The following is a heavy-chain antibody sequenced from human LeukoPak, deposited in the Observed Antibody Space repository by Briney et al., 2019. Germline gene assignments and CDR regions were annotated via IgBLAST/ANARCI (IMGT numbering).Heavy chain of an antibody. Sequence: ASVKVSCKASGYTFASYYMHWVRQAPGQGLEWMGIINPSGGSTSYAQKFQGRVTMTRNTSISTAYMELSSLRTEDTAVYYCARVPRRGDRFDPWGQGTLVTVSS. J-gene: IGHJ5*02. V-gene: IGHV1-46*01. CDR2: INPSGGST. CDR3: ARVPRRGDRFDP. D-gene: IGHD3-10*01. CDR1: GYTFASYY.